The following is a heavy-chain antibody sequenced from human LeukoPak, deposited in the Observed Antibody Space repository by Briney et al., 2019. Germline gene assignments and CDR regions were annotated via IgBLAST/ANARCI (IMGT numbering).Heavy chain of an antibody. Sequence: GGSLRLSCAASGFTFSSYAMSWVRQAPGKGLEWVSAISGSGGSTYYADSVKGRFTISRDNSKNTLYLQMNSLRAEDTAVYYCAKVKYYYDSSGPHDAFAIWGQGTMVTVSS. CDR1: GFTFSSYA. CDR3: AKVKYYYDSSGPHDAFAI. CDR2: ISGSGGST. J-gene: IGHJ3*02. D-gene: IGHD3-22*01. V-gene: IGHV3-23*01.